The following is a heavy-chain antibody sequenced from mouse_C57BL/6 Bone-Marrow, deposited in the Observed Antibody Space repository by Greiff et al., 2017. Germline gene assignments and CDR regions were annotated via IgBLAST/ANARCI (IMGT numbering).Heavy chain of an antibody. CDR3: ARSTMGRGFAY. V-gene: IGHV1-81*01. Sequence: QVQLQQSGAELARPGASVKLSCKASGYTFTSYGISWVKQRPGQGLEWIGEIYPRSGNTYYNEKFKGKATLTADKSSSTAYMELRSLTSEDSAVYFCARSTMGRGFAYWGRGTLVTVAA. J-gene: IGHJ3*01. D-gene: IGHD2-1*01. CDR1: GYTFTSYG. CDR2: IYPRSGNT.